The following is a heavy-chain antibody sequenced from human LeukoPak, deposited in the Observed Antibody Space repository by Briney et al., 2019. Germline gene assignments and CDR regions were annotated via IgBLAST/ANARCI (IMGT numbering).Heavy chain of an antibody. Sequence: GGSLRLSCAASGFTFSSYSMNWVRQAPGKGLEWVSSISSASTYIYYADSVKGRFTISRGNAKNSLYLQMSSLRAEDTAMYYCARLVWDTTMADGDIDSWGQGTLLIVSS. D-gene: IGHD5-18*01. J-gene: IGHJ4*02. CDR2: ISSASTYI. CDR3: ARLVWDTTMADGDIDS. V-gene: IGHV3-21*01. CDR1: GFTFSSYS.